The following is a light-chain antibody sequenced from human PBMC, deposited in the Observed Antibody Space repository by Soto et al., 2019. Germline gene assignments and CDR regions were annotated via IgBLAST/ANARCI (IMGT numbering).Light chain of an antibody. J-gene: IGKJ1*01. V-gene: IGKV1-5*03. CDR1: QSITTW. CDR2: KAS. Sequence: DIQMTQSPSTLSASVGDRVIITCRASQSITTWLAWYQQKPGKAPKLLIYKASTLESGVPSRFSGSGSGTEFTLTISSPQPDDFATYYCQQYDGNWWTFGQGTKVEIK. CDR3: QQYDGNWWT.